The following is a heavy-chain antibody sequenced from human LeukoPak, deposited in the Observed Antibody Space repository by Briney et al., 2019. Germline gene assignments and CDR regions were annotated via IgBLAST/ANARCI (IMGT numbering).Heavy chain of an antibody. D-gene: IGHD4-17*01. Sequence: ASVKVSCKAPGYTFTSYGISWVRQAPGQGLEWMGWISAYNGNTNYAQKLQGRVTMTTDTSTSTAYMELRSLRSDDTAVYYCARDNPGSFGDYDAFDIWGQGTMVTVSS. CDR1: GYTFTSYG. CDR2: ISAYNGNT. V-gene: IGHV1-18*01. J-gene: IGHJ3*02. CDR3: ARDNPGSFGDYDAFDI.